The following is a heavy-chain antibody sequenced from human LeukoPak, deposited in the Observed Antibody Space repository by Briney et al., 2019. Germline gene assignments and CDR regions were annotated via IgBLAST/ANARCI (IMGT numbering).Heavy chain of an antibody. CDR3: ARDSTWGYSSGWFDY. V-gene: IGHV3-48*02. CDR2: ISTSSSSI. J-gene: IGHJ5*01. CDR1: GFTFSSHS. Sequence: GGSLRLSGAASGFTFSSHSMNWVRQAPGKGLEWVSYISTSSSSIYYADSVKGRFTISRNNAKNSLYLQMNSLRDEDTAVYYCARDSTWGYSSGWFDYWGQGTLVTVSS. D-gene: IGHD6-19*01.